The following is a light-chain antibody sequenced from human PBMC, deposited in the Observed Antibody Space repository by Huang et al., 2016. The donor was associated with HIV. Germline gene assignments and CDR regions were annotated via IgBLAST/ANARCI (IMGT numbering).Light chain of an antibody. CDR2: TLS. CDR1: QSLLHNDEGNTY. V-gene: IGKV2-40*01. J-gene: IGKJ2*01. CDR3: MQRLEFPYT. Sequence: DIVMTQTPLSLPVTPGEPASISCNASQSLLHNDEGNTYLDWYLQKPGQSPHRLIYTLSVRASGVPDRFSGTGSDINFTLKISSVEAEDIGVYYCMQRLEFPYTFGQGTKLQIK.